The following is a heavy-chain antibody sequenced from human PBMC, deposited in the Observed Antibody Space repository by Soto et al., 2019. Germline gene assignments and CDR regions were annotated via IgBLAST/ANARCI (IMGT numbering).Heavy chain of an antibody. CDR2: ISYDGSNK. V-gene: IGHV3-30*18. Sequence: GESLKISCAASGFTFSSYGMHWVRQAPGKGLEWVAVISYDGSNKYYADSVKGRFTISRDNSKNTLYLQMNSLRAEDTAVYYCAKDLSNYFDYWGQGTLVTV. CDR1: GFTFSSYG. CDR3: AKDLSNYFDY. J-gene: IGHJ4*02.